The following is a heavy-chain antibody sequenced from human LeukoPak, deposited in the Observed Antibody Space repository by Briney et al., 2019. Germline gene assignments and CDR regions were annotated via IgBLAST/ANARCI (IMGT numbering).Heavy chain of an antibody. Sequence: PSETLSLTCAVYGGSFSGYYWSWIRQPPGKGLEWIGEINHSGSTNYNPSLKSRVTISVDTSKNQFSLKLSSVTALDTAVYYCATWGSIYQRRAFDIWGQGTMVTVSS. D-gene: IGHD2-2*01. V-gene: IGHV4-34*01. CDR3: ATWGSIYQRRAFDI. CDR2: INHSGST. J-gene: IGHJ3*02. CDR1: GGSFSGYY.